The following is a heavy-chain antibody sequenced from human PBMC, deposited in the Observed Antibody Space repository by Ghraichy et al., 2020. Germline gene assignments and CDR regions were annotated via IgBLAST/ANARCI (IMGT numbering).Heavy chain of an antibody. CDR2: INHSGST. J-gene: IGHJ3*02. CDR1: GGSFSGYY. D-gene: IGHD3-22*01. V-gene: IGHV4-34*01. Sequence: SETLSLTCAVYGGSFSGYYWSWIRQPPGKGLEWIGEINHSGSTNYNPSLKSRVTISVDTSKNQFSLKLSSVTAADTAVYYCARGETDYYDSREYAFDIWGQGTIVTVSS. CDR3: ARGETDYYDSREYAFDI.